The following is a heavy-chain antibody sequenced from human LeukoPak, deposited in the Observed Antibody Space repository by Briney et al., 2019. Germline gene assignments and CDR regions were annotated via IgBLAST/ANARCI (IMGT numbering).Heavy chain of an antibody. J-gene: IGHJ4*02. Sequence: ASVKVSCKASGYTFTSNYIHWVRQAPGQGLEWMGMIYPRDGSTSYAQKFQGRVTVTRDTSTSTVHVELSGLRSEDTAVYYCARDQEGFDYWGQGTLVTVSS. CDR3: ARDQEGFDY. CDR1: GYTFTSNY. CDR2: IYPRDGST. V-gene: IGHV1-46*01.